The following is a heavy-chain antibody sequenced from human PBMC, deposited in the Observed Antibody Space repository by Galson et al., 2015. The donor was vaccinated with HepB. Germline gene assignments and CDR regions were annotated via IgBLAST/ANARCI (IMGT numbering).Heavy chain of an antibody. CDR2: INTNTGNP. D-gene: IGHD2-2*02. J-gene: IGHJ4*02. V-gene: IGHV7-4-1*02. CDR1: GYTFTSYA. Sequence: SVKVSCKASGYTFTSYAMNWVRQAPGQGLEWMGWINTNTGNPTYAQGFTGRFVFSLGTSVSTAYLQISSLKAEDTAVYYCARDFSVCSSTSCHISVFDYWGQGTLVTVSS. CDR3: ARDFSVCSSTSCHISVFDY.